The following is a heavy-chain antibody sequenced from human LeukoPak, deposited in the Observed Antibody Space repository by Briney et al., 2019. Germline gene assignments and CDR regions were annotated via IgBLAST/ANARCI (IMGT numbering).Heavy chain of an antibody. D-gene: IGHD3-10*02. CDR1: GGSFSGYY. CDR2: INHSGST. J-gene: IGHJ6*03. V-gene: IGHV4-34*01. CDR3: ARGRLMVGKAYYYYYYMDV. Sequence: SETLSLTCAVYGGSFSGYYWSWIRQPPGKGLEWIGEINHSGSTNYNPSLKSRVTISVDTSKNQFSLKLSSVTAADTAVYYCARGRLMVGKAYYYYYYMDVWGKGTTVTVSS.